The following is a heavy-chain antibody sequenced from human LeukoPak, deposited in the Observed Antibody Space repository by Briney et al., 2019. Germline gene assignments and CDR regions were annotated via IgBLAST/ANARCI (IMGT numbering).Heavy chain of an antibody. Sequence: GGSLRLSCAASGFTFSSYWMNWVRQAAGKGLEWVANIKQDGSEKDYVDSVTGRFTNSRDNAKNSLYLQMNSVRAEDTAVYYCARVSSLAVAGFFDYWGQGMLVTVAS. CDR1: GFTFSSYW. V-gene: IGHV3-7*01. CDR2: IKQDGSEK. J-gene: IGHJ4*02. CDR3: ARVSSLAVAGFFDY. D-gene: IGHD6-19*01.